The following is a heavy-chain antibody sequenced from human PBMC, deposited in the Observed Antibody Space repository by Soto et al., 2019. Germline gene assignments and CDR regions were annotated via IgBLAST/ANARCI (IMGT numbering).Heavy chain of an antibody. Sequence: ASVKVSCKASGYTFTSYYMHWVRQAPGQGLEWMGIINPSGGSTSYAQKFQGRVTMTRDTSTSTVYMELSSLRSEDTAVYYCARSQGGLSSRPNLYVMQVGGQATTVTGS. CDR1: GYTFTSYY. CDR3: ARSQGGLSSRPNLYVMQV. V-gene: IGHV1-46*01. J-gene: IGHJ6*02. D-gene: IGHD6-6*01. CDR2: INPSGGST.